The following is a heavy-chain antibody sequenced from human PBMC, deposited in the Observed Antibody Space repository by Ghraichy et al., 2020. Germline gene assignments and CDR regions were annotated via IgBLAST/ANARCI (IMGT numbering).Heavy chain of an antibody. CDR1: GFTFSDYY. V-gene: IGHV3-11*01. CDR2: ISSSGSTT. D-gene: IGHD3-22*01. CDR3: ARVFESDSSGYYYGY. J-gene: IGHJ4*02. Sequence: LSLTCAASGFTFSDYYMSWIRQAPGKGLEWVSYISSSGSTTYYADSVKGRFTISRDNAKNSLYLQMNSLRAEDTAVYYCARVFESDSSGYYYGYWGQGTLVTVSS.